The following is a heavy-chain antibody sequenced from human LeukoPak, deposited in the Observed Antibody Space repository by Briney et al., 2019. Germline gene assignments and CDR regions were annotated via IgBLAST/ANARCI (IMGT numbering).Heavy chain of an antibody. D-gene: IGHD2-15*01. J-gene: IGHJ4*02. CDR1: GFTFSSYG. V-gene: IGHV3-30*02. CDR2: IRYDGRNK. Sequence: GESLRLSCAASGFTFSSYGMYWVRQAPGKGLEWVAFIRYDGRNKYYADSVKGRFTISRDNSKNTLYLQMNSLRAEDTAVYYCAKEGGDIVVVVAAGFDSWGQGTLVTVSS. CDR3: AKEGGDIVVVVAAGFDS.